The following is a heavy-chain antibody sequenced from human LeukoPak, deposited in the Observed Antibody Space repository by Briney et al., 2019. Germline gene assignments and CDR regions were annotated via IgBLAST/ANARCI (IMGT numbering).Heavy chain of an antibody. CDR2: IYYSGST. D-gene: IGHD3-10*01. CDR1: GVSISSYY. V-gene: IGHV4-59*08. CDR3: ARYFGGYYGSGSYLGYNWFDP. J-gene: IGHJ5*02. Sequence: SETLSFTCTGSGVSISSYYWSWLRQPPGKGLKWIGYIYYSGSTNYNPSLKSRITISVDTSNNQFSLKLSSVTAADTAVYYCARYFGGYYGSGSYLGYNWFDPWGQGTLVTVSS.